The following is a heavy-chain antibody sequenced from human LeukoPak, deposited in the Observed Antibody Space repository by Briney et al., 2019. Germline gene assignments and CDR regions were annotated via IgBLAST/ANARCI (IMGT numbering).Heavy chain of an antibody. CDR3: ARDIGELRLDF. CDR2: INPKSGGT. J-gene: IGHJ4*02. CDR1: GYTFTGEY. Sequence: ASVKVSCKASGYTFTGEYIHWVRQAPGQGLEWMGWINPKSGGTKYKQNFQGRVTMTRDTSISTAYMGVSWLTSDDTAVYYCARDIGELRLDFWGQGTLVTVSS. V-gene: IGHV1-2*02. D-gene: IGHD3-10*01.